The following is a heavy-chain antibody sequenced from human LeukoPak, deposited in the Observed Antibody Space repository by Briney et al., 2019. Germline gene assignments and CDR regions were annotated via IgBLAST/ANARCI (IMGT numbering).Heavy chain of an antibody. V-gene: IGHV1-8*03. J-gene: IGHJ4*02. D-gene: IGHD3-22*01. CDR2: ISPKNGNT. CDR3: ARGHEYSSSSYVI. CDR1: GYTFTTYD. Sequence: ASVKVSCKASGYTFTTYDVNWVRQATGQGLEWMGRISPKNGNTGYAQKFQGRVTFTRNASISTAYMELSSLRSEDTAVYFCARGHEYSSSSYVIWGQGTRVTVSS.